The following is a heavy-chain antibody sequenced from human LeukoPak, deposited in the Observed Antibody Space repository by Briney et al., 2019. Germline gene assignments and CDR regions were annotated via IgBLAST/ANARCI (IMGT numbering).Heavy chain of an antibody. Sequence: SETLSLTCTVSGGSISSYYWSWIRRPPGKGLEWIGYIYYSGSTNYNPSLKSRVTISVDTSKNQFSLKLSSVTAADTAVYYCARDDAYDSSGYYYYWGQGTLVTVSS. J-gene: IGHJ4*02. CDR1: GGSISSYY. CDR3: ARDDAYDSSGYYYY. CDR2: IYYSGST. V-gene: IGHV4-59*01. D-gene: IGHD3-22*01.